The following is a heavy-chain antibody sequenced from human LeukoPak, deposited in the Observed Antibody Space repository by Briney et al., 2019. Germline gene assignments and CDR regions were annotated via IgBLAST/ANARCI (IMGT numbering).Heavy chain of an antibody. J-gene: IGHJ4*02. V-gene: IGHV3-30-3*01. CDR1: GFTFSSYV. CDR2: ISYDGSNK. CDR3: ARDLSRLGYCSGGSCYQGYSYGNFDY. Sequence: GGSLRLSCAASGFTFSSYVMHWVRQAPGKGPEWVAVISYDGSNKYYADSVKGRFTISRDNAKNSLYLQMNSLRAEDTAVYYCARDLSRLGYCSGGSCYQGYSYGNFDYWGQGTLVTVSS. D-gene: IGHD2-15*01.